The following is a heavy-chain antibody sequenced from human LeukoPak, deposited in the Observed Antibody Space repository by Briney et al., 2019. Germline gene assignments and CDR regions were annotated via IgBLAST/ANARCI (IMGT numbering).Heavy chain of an antibody. CDR3: AKDPRGLWEGAFDI. J-gene: IGHJ3*02. D-gene: IGHD1-26*01. V-gene: IGHV3-23*01. CDR2: ISGSGGST. Sequence: PGGSLRLSCAASGFTFRSYAMNWVRQAPGKGLEWVSSISGSGGSTYYADSVKGRFTISRDNSKNTLYLQMNSLRAEDTAVYYCAKDPRGLWEGAFDIWGQGTMVTVSS. CDR1: GFTFRSYA.